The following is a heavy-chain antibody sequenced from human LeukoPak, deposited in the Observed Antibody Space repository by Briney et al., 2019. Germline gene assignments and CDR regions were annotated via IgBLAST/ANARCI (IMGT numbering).Heavy chain of an antibody. Sequence: GGSLRLSCAASGFTFSSYGMHWVRQAPGKGLEWVAFIRYDGSNKYYADSVKGRFTISRDNSKNTLYLQMNSLRAEDTAVYYCAKGATGTTTRGAYLDYWGQGTLVTVSS. CDR3: AKGATGTTTRGAYLDY. CDR1: GFTFSSYG. D-gene: IGHD1-7*01. V-gene: IGHV3-30*02. J-gene: IGHJ4*02. CDR2: IRYDGSNK.